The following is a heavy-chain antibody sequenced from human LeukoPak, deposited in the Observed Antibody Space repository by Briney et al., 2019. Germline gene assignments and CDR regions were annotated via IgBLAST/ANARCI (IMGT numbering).Heavy chain of an antibody. CDR3: ARDGRPQVIITSPSWYFDL. CDR1: GGTFSSYA. CDR2: IIPIFGTA. Sequence: GASVKVSCKASGGTFSSYAISLVRQAPGQGLEWMGGIIPIFGTANYAQKFQGRVTITADESTSTAYMELSSLRSEDTAVYYCARDGRPQVIITSPSWYFDLWGRGTLVTVSS. J-gene: IGHJ2*01. D-gene: IGHD3-22*01. V-gene: IGHV1-69*01.